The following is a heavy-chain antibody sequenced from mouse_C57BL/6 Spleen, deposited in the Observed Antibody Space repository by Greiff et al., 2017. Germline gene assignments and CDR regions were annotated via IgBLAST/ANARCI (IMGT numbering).Heavy chain of an antibody. Sequence: VQLQQPGAELVMPGASVKLSCKASGYTFTSYWMHWVKQRPGQGLEWIGEIDPSDSYPNYNQKFKDKATLTVDKSSSTAYMQLSSLTSEDSAVXYCARATAGIGFAYWGQGTLVTVSA. CDR3: ARATAGIGFAY. V-gene: IGHV1-69*01. CDR2: IDPSDSYP. D-gene: IGHD1-2*01. CDR1: GYTFTSYW. J-gene: IGHJ3*01.